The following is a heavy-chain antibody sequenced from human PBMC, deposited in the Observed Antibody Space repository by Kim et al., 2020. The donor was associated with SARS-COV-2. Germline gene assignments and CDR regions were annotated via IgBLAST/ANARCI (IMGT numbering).Heavy chain of an antibody. D-gene: IGHD5-12*01. Sequence: VKARFTISRDNSKNALYLQMNSLRAEDTAVYYCARGPFGYIVATITGMDVWGQGTTVTVSS. V-gene: IGHV3-53*01. J-gene: IGHJ6*02. CDR3: ARGPFGYIVATITGMDV.